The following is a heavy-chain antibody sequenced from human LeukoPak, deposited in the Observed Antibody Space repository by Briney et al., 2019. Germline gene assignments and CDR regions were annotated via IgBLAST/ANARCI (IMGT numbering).Heavy chain of an antibody. Sequence: GGSLRLSCAASGFTFSTYWMTWVRLAPGKGLEWVSAISGSGGSTYYADSVKGRFTISRDNSKNTLYLQMNSLRAEDTAVYYCAARYSGYDYVIYWGQGTLVTVSS. CDR2: ISGSGGST. CDR1: GFTFSTYW. J-gene: IGHJ4*02. V-gene: IGHV3-23*01. CDR3: AARYSGYDYVIY. D-gene: IGHD5-12*01.